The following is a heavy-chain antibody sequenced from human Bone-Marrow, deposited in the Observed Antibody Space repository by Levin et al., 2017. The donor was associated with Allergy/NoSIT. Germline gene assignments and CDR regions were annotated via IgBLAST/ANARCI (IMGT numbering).Heavy chain of an antibody. V-gene: IGHV3-48*03. CDR1: GFAFNNYE. J-gene: IGHJ4*02. CDR3: ASGPISDC. Sequence: GGSLRLSCEASGFAFNNYEMTWVRQAPGKGLEWVSYISIHGGTTYYADSVRGRFTISRDNAKNSLFLQMNSLRAEDTAVYYCASGPISDCWGRGTLVTVSS. D-gene: IGHD5-24*01. CDR2: ISIHGGTT.